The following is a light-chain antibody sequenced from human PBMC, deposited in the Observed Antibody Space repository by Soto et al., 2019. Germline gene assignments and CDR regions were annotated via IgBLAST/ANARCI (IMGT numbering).Light chain of an antibody. J-gene: IGKJ5*01. V-gene: IGKV3-11*01. CDR3: QHRSNWPIT. CDR2: DTS. CDR1: QSVSNF. Sequence: EIVLTQSPGTLSLSPGKRATLSCRASQSVSNFLAWYQQKPGQAPRLLIYDTSNRATGIPARFSGSGSGTDFTLTINNLDPEDFAVYYCQHRSNWPITFGQGTRLEIK.